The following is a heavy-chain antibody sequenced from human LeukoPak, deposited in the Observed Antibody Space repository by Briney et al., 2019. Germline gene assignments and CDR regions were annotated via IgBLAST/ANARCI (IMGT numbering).Heavy chain of an antibody. D-gene: IGHD3-22*01. J-gene: IGHJ4*02. Sequence: SETLSLTCAVSGYSISSGYYWGWIRQPPGKGLEWIGSIYHSGSTYYNPSLKSRVTISVDTSKNQFSLKLSSVTAADTAVYYCARDLHYYDSGSQMVYYFDYWGQGTLVTVSS. CDR1: GYSISSGYY. V-gene: IGHV4-38-2*02. CDR3: ARDLHYYDSGSQMVYYFDY. CDR2: IYHSGST.